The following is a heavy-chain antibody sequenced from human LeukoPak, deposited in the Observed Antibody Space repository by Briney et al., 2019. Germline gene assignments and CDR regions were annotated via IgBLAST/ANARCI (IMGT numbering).Heavy chain of an antibody. CDR3: ARRIATRPWSPPFDY. Sequence: GGSLRLSCVASGSTFSSYSMTRVRQAPGKGLEWVSAISGGGENTYYADSVKGRFIISRDNSKNTLYLQMHSLRAEDTAVYYCARRIATRPWSPPFDYWGQGTLVTVSS. V-gene: IGHV3-23*01. CDR1: GSTFSSYS. J-gene: IGHJ4*02. CDR2: ISGGGENT. D-gene: IGHD6-6*01.